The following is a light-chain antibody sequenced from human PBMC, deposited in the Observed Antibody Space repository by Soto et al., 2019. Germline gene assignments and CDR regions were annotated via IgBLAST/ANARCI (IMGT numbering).Light chain of an antibody. J-gene: IGKJ5*01. CDR1: QSVSNN. Sequence: ETVMTQSPGTLSVSPGERVTLSCRASQSVSNNLAWYQQRSGQAPRLLIYGASTRATGVPARFSGSGSGTDFTLTISSLQSEDFAVYYCQQYNSWPPVTFGQGTRLEIK. V-gene: IGKV3-15*01. CDR3: QQYNSWPPVT. CDR2: GAS.